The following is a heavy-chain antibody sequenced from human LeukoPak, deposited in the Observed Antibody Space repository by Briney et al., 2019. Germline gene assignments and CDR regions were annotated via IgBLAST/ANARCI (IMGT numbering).Heavy chain of an antibody. J-gene: IGHJ4*02. CDR1: GGTFSSYA. CDR3: ARDSCSSTSCAD. Sequence: SVKVSCKASGGTFSSYAISWVRQAPGQGLEWMGRIIPIFGTANYAQKFQGRVTITADKSTSTAYMELSSLRSEDTAVYYCARDSCSSTSCADWGLGTLVTVSS. CDR2: IIPIFGTA. V-gene: IGHV1-69*06. D-gene: IGHD2-2*01.